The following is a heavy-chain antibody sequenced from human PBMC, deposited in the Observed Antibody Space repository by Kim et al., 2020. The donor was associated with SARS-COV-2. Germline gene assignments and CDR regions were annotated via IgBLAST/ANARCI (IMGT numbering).Heavy chain of an antibody. D-gene: IGHD2-21*02. Sequence: GGSLRLSCAASGFTVSSNYMSWVRQAPGKGLEWVSVIYSGGSTYYADSVKGRFTISRDNSKNTLYLQMNSLRAEDTAVYYCASAEAVVTAIAFGAFDIWGQGTMVTVSS. CDR2: IYSGGST. V-gene: IGHV3-66*01. J-gene: IGHJ3*02. CDR3: ASAEAVVTAIAFGAFDI. CDR1: GFTVSSNY.